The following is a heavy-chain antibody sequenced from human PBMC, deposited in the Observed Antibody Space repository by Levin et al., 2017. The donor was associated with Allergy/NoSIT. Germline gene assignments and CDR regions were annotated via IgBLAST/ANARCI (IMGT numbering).Heavy chain of an antibody. Sequence: PGGSLRLSCKASEDTFNTYVISWVRQAPGQGLEWMGGIIPISGPPKYAQKFQGRVTISADESTSTVYMDLSSLTSADTALYYCARGGYYRGSGTYRENDFWGQGTLVTVSS. CDR1: EDTFNTYV. J-gene: IGHJ4*02. CDR3: ARGGYYRGSGTYRENDF. D-gene: IGHD3-10*01. V-gene: IGHV1-69*01. CDR2: IIPISGPP.